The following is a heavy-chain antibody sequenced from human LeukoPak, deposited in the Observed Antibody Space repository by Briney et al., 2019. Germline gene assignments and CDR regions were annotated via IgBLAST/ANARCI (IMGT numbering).Heavy chain of an antibody. CDR3: ARTRATVTTKSAFDI. Sequence: PSETLSLTCAVYGGSFSGYYWSWIRQPPGKGLEWIGEINHSGSTNYNPSLKSRVTISVDTSKNQFSLKLSSVTAADTAVYYCARTRATVTTKSAFDIWGQGTMVTVSS. D-gene: IGHD4-17*01. V-gene: IGHV4-34*01. J-gene: IGHJ3*02. CDR2: INHSGST. CDR1: GGSFSGYY.